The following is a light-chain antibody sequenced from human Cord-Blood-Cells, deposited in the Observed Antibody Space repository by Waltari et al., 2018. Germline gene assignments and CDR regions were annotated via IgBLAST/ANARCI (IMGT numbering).Light chain of an antibody. V-gene: IGKV3-11*01. CDR2: DAS. CDR3: QQRSNWPSVT. CDR1: QSVSSY. Sequence: EIVLTQSPATLSLSPGERATLSCRASQSVSSYLAWYQQKPGQAPRLLIYDASNRATGIPARFSGSGSGTDLTLTISSLEPEDFAVYYCQQRSNWPSVTFGPGTKVDIK. J-gene: IGKJ3*01.